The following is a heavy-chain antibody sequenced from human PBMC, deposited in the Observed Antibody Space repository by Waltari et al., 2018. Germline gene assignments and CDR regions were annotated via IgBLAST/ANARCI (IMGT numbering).Heavy chain of an antibody. J-gene: IGHJ3*02. V-gene: IGHV4-39*07. D-gene: IGHD2-2*02. CDR2: FYYGGST. CDR1: GGSIDRDTYY. CDR3: ARLGYCSSTSCYTTFFDAFDI. Sequence: QLQLQESGPGLVKPSETLSLTCSVSGGSIDRDTYYWGWIRQPPGKGVEWIGGFYYGGSTYSHPSLKSRVTISVHTSKSQFSLNLTSVTAADTALYFCARLGYCSSTSCYTTFFDAFDIWGQGTMVTVSS.